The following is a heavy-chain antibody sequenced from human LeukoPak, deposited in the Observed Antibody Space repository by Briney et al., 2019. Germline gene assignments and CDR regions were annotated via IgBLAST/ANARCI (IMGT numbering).Heavy chain of an antibody. CDR3: SRHIVVVPAARREWEYYFDY. Sequence: GSXXXXSYYXXGXRQPPGKGLEWICSIYYSGTPYYNPPLNRRVTISVPTPKPPFPLQLPSVTAAYTAVYYCSRHIVVVPAARREWEYYFDYWGQGTLVTVSS. CDR2: IYYSGTP. CDR1: GSXXXXSYY. D-gene: IGHD2-2*01. J-gene: IGHJ4*02. V-gene: IGHV4-39*01.